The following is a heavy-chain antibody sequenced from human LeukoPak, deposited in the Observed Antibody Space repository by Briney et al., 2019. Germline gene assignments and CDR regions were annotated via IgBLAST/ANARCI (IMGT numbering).Heavy chain of an antibody. CDR1: VCTFSNYA. CDR3: ASRGGYYDSSGYELDY. V-gene: IGHV1-69*04. CDR2: SIPILGIA. D-gene: IGHD3-22*01. J-gene: IGHJ4*02. Sequence: GSSVKVSFMCSVCTFSNYACSWLRQAPGQGLEGMGRSIPILGIANYAQKFQGRVTITADKSTSTAYMELSSLRSEDTAVYYCASRGGYYDSSGYELDYWGQGTLVTVSS.